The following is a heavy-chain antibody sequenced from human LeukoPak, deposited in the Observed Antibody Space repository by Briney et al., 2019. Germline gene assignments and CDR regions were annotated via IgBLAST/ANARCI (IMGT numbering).Heavy chain of an antibody. D-gene: IGHD3-16*01. CDR3: ARGHWRGLSTPPCDY. CDR1: GYTFTCYY. Sequence: ASVKVSCKAAGYTFTCYYMHWVGQAPGQGLEWMGGINPNSGGRNNEQKFQGRGTMTRDTDNSTDYMELSRLRSDDTAMYYSARGHWRGLSTPPCDYWGQGTLVTVSS. V-gene: IGHV1-2*02. CDR2: INPNSGGR. J-gene: IGHJ4*02.